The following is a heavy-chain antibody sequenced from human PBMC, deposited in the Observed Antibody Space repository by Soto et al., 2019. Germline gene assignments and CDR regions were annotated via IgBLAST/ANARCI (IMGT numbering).Heavy chain of an antibody. CDR3: AKTSHVGELSLSSGDAFDI. CDR1: GFTFSSYA. V-gene: IGHV3-23*01. J-gene: IGHJ3*02. CDR2: ISGSGGST. Sequence: GGSLSLSCAASGFTFSSYAMSWVRQAPWKGLEWVSAISGSGGSTYYADSVKGRFTISRDNSKNTLYLQMNSLRAEDTAVYYCAKTSHVGELSLSSGDAFDIWGQGTMVT. D-gene: IGHD3-16*02.